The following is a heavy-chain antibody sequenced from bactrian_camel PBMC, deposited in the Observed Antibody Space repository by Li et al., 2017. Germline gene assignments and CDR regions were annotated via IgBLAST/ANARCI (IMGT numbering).Heavy chain of an antibody. CDR1: GDTIGRYC. J-gene: IGHJ4*01. D-gene: IGHD1*01. V-gene: IGHV3S55*01. CDR2: IDSDTTT. Sequence: VQLVESGGGSVQAGGSLRLSCVASGDTIGRYCMGWFRQAPGKEREGVPSIDSDTTTRYAPAVNGRFTISADGDRHTVYLQMNNLKPEDTATYYCGERICSQGLNSYLRPLRQSGGQGTQVTVS.